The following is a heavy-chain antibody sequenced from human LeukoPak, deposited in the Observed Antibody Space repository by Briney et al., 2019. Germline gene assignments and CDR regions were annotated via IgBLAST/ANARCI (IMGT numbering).Heavy chain of an antibody. CDR2: INLGSGAT. CDR1: GFNFGTST. CDR3: AAERYSDDCFWFDP. Sequence: SVKVSCKASGFNFGTSTMQWVRQGPGQRLDWIGWINLGSGATQYAQAFQGRVTITRDMSTSTAYMELSSLRAEDTAIYHCAAERYSDDCFWFDPWGQGTLVTVSS. V-gene: IGHV1-58*02. D-gene: IGHD1-26*01. J-gene: IGHJ5*02.